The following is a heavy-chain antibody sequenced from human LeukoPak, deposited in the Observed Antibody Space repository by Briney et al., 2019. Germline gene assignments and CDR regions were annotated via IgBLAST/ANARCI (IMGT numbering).Heavy chain of an antibody. J-gene: IGHJ6*02. CDR1: GGSISSGGYY. D-gene: IGHD3-10*01. CDR2: IYYSGST. Sequence: SQTLSLTCAVSGGSISSGGYYWSWIRQPPGKELEWIGYIYYSGSTSYNPSLKSRVTISVDTSKNHFSLKLTSVTAADTAVYYCARDLSGSYSYYYYYGMDVWGQGTTVTVSS. CDR3: ARDLSGSYSYYYYYGMDV. V-gene: IGHV4-61*03.